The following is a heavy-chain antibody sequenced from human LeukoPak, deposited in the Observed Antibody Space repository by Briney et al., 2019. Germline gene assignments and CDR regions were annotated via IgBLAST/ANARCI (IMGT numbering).Heavy chain of an antibody. J-gene: IGHJ4*02. CDR2: IYHSGNT. CDR3: AWTGIVGDTNIDD. D-gene: IGHD1-26*01. V-gene: IGHV4-4*02. CDR1: GGSIGSTNW. Sequence: NPSETLSLTCAVSGGSIGSTNWWSWVRQLPGKGLEWIGEIYHSGNTNYNPSLKSRVTISADKSKNQFSLKLSSVTAADTAVYYCAWTGIVGDTNIDDWGQGTLVTVSS.